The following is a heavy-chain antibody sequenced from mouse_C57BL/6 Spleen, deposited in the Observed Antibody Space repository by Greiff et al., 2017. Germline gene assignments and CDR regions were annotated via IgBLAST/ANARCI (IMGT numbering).Heavy chain of an antibody. V-gene: IGHV1-9*01. CDR2: ILPGSGST. CDR3: AREGVKDWFAY. J-gene: IGHJ3*01. D-gene: IGHD1-3*01. CDR1: GYTFTGYW. Sequence: QVQLQQSGAELMKPGASVKLSCKATGYTFTGYWIEWVKQRPGHGLEWIGEILPGSGSTNYNEKFKGKATFPADTSSNTAYMQLSSLTTEDSAIYYCAREGVKDWFAYWGQGTLVTVSA.